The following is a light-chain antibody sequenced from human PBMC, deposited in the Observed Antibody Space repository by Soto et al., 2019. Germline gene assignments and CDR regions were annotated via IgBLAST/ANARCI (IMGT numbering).Light chain of an antibody. CDR3: QQSFSPLTFGGGTPQLT. J-gene: IGKJ4*01. Sequence: DIVMTQSPDSLAVSLGERATINCKSSQSVLYSANNKNFLAWYQQRPGQPPTLLVSWASTRQSGVPDRFSGSGSGTDFTLTISSLQAEDVAVYYCQQSFSPLTFGGGTPQLTFGGGTKVEIK. CDR2: WAS. CDR1: QSVLYSANNKNF. V-gene: IGKV4-1*01.